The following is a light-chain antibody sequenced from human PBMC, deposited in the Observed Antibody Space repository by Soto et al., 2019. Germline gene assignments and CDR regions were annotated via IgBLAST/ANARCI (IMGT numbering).Light chain of an antibody. V-gene: IGKV1-8*01. CDR2: AAS. CDR1: QGISSY. CDR3: QQYYSYPRT. J-gene: IGKJ1*01. Sequence: AIRMTQSPSSLSASTGDRVTITCRASQGISSYLAWYQQKPGKAPKLLIYAASTLQSGVPSRFSGSGSGTDFTLTIRCLQSEDFATSYCQQYYSYPRTFGQGTKGEIK.